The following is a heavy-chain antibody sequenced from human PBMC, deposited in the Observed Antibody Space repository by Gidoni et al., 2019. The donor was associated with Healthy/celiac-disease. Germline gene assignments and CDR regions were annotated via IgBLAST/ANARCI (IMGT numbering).Heavy chain of an antibody. CDR1: GGSISRYY. CDR3: ARDRGYDYVWGSYPDSFDY. V-gene: IGHV4-59*01. D-gene: IGHD3-16*01. Sequence: QVQLQESGPGLVKPSETLSLTCTVTGGSISRYYGSWIRQPPGKGLEWIGYIYYSGSTNYTPSPMSRVPISLDTSKNQFSLKLSSVTAADTAVYYCARDRGYDYVWGSYPDSFDYWGQGTLVTVSS. J-gene: IGHJ4*02. CDR2: IYYSGST.